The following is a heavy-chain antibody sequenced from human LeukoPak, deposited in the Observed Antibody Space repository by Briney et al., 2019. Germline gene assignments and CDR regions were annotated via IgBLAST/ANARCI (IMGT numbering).Heavy chain of an antibody. V-gene: IGHV4-59*11. CDR2: IFYSGTT. CDR3: ARGGSAAKYYFDS. J-gene: IGHJ4*02. Sequence: XETLSLTCTVSNDSISPLYWGWIRQPPGKGLEFIGYIFYSGTTNFNPSLKSRVTLSVDTSKNQFSLRLNSVTAADTAVYYCARGGSAAKYYFDSWGQGTLVTVSS. CDR1: NDSISPLY. D-gene: IGHD6-13*01.